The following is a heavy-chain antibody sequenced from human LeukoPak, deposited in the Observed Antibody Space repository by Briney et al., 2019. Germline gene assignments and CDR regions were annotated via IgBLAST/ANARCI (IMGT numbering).Heavy chain of an antibody. CDR1: GFIFRDHY. V-gene: IGHV3-11*04. D-gene: IGHD3-10*01. CDR3: ARVFYGSGSFSAAGYYSYYMDV. CDR2: IGSSGSVK. Sequence: GGSLRLSCAASGFIFRDHYMSWIRQAPGQGLEWVSYIGSSGSVKYYADSVKSRFTISRDSAELYLQMNNLRAEDTAVYYCARVFYGSGSFSAAGYYSYYMDVWGRGTTVTVSS. J-gene: IGHJ6*03.